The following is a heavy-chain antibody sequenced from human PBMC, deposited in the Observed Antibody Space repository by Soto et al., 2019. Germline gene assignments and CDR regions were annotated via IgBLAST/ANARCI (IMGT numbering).Heavy chain of an antibody. V-gene: IGHV4-39*01. J-gene: IGHJ4*02. Sequence: ASETLSLTCTVSGGSISSSSYYWGWIRQPPGKGLEWIGSIYYSGSTYYNPSLKSRVTISVDTSRNQFSLKLSSVTAADTAVYYCARQITVATIGYYFDYWGQGTLVTVSS. CDR1: GGSISSSSYY. D-gene: IGHD5-12*01. CDR3: ARQITVATIGYYFDY. CDR2: IYYSGST.